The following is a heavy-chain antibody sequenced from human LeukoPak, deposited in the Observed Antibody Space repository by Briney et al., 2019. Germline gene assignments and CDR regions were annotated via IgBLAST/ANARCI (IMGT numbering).Heavy chain of an antibody. D-gene: IGHD2-2*03. CDR1: GFTFSNYA. CDR3: AKEVTGYGYFDY. Sequence: GGSLRLSCVASGFTFSNYAMSWVRQAPGKGLEWIAALNGGRTFFQDSVRGRFTISRDASKNTLYLQLNSLRGDDTAVYYCAKEVTGYGYFDYWGRGTLVTVSS. V-gene: IGHV3-23*01. CDR2: LNGGRT. J-gene: IGHJ4*02.